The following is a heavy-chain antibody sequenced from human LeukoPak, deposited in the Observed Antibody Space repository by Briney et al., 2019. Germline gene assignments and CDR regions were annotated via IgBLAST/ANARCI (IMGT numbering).Heavy chain of an antibody. CDR1: GFAVSNNH. J-gene: IGHJ4*02. V-gene: IGHV3-66*01. Sequence: GGSLRLSCTASGFAVSNNHMTWVRQAPGQGLEWVSVISDSGTTYYTDSVKGRVTISRDNSRNTVYLQMNSLRAEDTAVYYCAKDTRTISCLEYWGQGTLVTVSS. CDR2: ISDSGTT. D-gene: IGHD3-3*01. CDR3: AKDTRTISCLEY.